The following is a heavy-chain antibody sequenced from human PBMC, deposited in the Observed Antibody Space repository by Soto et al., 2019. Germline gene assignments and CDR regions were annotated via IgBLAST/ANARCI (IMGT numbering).Heavy chain of an antibody. CDR3: AKFNRASFGVVTRYRYNWFDP. D-gene: IGHD3-3*01. J-gene: IGHJ5*02. V-gene: IGHV3-30*18. Sequence: GGSLRLSCAASGFTFSSYAMSWVRQAPGKGLEWVAVISYDGSNKYYADSVKGRFTITRDNSKNTLYQQMNNLRAEDTAVYYCAKFNRASFGVVTRYRYNWFDPWGQGTLVTVSS. CDR2: ISYDGSNK. CDR1: GFTFSSYA.